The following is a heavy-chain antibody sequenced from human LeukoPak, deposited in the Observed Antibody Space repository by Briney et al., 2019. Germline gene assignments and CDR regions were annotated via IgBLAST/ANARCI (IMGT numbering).Heavy chain of an antibody. CDR3: ARAPCSGGSCQYWYFDL. V-gene: IGHV4-38-2*02. Sequence: SETLSLTCTVSGYSISSGYYWGWIRQPPGKGLEWIGSGSTYYNPSLKSRVTISVDTSKNQFSLKLSSVTAADTAVYYCARAPCSGGSCQYWYFDLWGRGTLVTVSS. CDR1: GYSISSGYY. CDR2: SGST. J-gene: IGHJ2*01. D-gene: IGHD2-15*01.